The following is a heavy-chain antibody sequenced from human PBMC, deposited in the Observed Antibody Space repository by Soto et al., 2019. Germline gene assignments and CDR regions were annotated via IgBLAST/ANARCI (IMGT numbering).Heavy chain of an antibody. CDR2: ISGSGGST. CDR3: AKALDTAMVSLDY. Sequence: GASVKVSCKASGGTFSSYAMSWVRQAPGKGLEWVSAISGSGGSTYYADSVKGRFTISRDNSKNTLYLQMNSLRAEDTAVYYCAKALDTAMVSLDYWGQGTLVTVSS. CDR1: GGTFSSYA. J-gene: IGHJ4*02. V-gene: IGHV3-23*01. D-gene: IGHD5-18*01.